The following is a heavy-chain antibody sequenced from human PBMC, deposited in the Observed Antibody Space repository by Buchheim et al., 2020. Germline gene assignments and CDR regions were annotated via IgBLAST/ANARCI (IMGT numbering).Heavy chain of an antibody. J-gene: IGHJ4*02. CDR2: INHSGST. CDR3: ARGLRLGYCSSTSCNRAGKGGFDY. Sequence: QLQLQESGPGLVKPSETLSLTCTVSGGSISSSSYYWSWIRQPPGKGLEWIGEINHSGSTNYNPSLKSRVTISVDTSKNQFSLKLSSVTAADTAVYYCARGLRLGYCSSTSCNRAGKGGFDYWGQGTL. CDR1: GGSISSSSYY. D-gene: IGHD2-2*01. V-gene: IGHV4-39*07.